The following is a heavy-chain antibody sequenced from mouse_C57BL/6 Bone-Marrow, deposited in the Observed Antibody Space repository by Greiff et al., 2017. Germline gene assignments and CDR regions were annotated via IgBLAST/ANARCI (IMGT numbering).Heavy chain of an antibody. V-gene: IGHV14-4*01. D-gene: IGHD3-3*01. CDR1: GFNIKDDY. CDR3: TTEGFFDY. J-gene: IGHJ2*01. CDR2: IDPENGDT. Sequence: EVKLQESGAELVRPGASVKLCCTASGFNIKDDYMHWVKQRPEQGLEWIGWIDPENGDTEYASKFQGKATITADTSSNTAYLQLSSLTSEDTAVYYCTTEGFFDYWGQGTTLTVSS.